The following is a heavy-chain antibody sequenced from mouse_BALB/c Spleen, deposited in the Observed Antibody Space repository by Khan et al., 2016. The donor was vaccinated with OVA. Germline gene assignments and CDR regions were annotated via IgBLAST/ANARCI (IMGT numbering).Heavy chain of an antibody. J-gene: IGHJ2*01. Sequence: EVQLVESGGGLVQPGGSRKLSCAASGFTFSNYGMHWVRQAPEQGLEWVAFISGDTSTIYYADTVKGRFTISRDNPKNTLFLQMTSLMSEDTARYYCATSYFYGYYFDYWGPGTTLTVSS. D-gene: IGHD1-1*01. CDR2: ISGDTSTI. CDR3: ATSYFYGYYFDY. CDR1: GFTFSNYG. V-gene: IGHV5-17*02.